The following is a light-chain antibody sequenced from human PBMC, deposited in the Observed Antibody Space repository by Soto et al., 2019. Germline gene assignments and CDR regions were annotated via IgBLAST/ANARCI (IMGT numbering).Light chain of an antibody. J-gene: IGLJ3*02. CDR3: QAWGTGSWM. V-gene: IGLV4-69*01. CDR2: VNGDGSH. Sequence: QPVLTQSPSVSASLGAAVKISCTLNSGHTSYSIAWHQKQPDKGPRCLMRVNGDGSHTRVDGITDRFSSSGSGPERFLTISSLQSEDEGHYYCQAWGTGSWMFGGGTKLTVL. CDR1: SGHTSYS.